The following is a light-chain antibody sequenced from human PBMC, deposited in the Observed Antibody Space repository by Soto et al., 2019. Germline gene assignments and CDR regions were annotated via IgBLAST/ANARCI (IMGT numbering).Light chain of an antibody. CDR1: QTSSSW. Sequence: LASQTSSSWVDWDQQKPGTAPKXXLYKASTLKSGSPSRFSGSGAVTEFTLTSSSLQPDDFATYSCQHYGRYPVTFGPGTKVEIK. J-gene: IGKJ1*01. V-gene: IGKV1-5*03. CDR2: KAS. CDR3: QHYGRYPVT.